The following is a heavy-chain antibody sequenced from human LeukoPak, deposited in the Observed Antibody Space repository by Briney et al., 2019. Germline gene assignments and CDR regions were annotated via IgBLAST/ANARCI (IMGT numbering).Heavy chain of an antibody. CDR1: GGSISSYY. CDR3: ARDSSAHFDY. J-gene: IGHJ4*02. V-gene: IGHV4-59*01. CDR2: FYYSGST. Sequence: SETLSLTCTVSGGSISSYYWSSIRQPPGKGLEWIGYFYYSGSTDYNPSLKSRVTISVDTSKNHFSLNLSSVTAADTAIYYCARDSSAHFDYWGQGTLVTVSS.